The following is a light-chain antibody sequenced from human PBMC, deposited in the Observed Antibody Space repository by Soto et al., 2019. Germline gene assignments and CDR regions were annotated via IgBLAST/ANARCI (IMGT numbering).Light chain of an antibody. Sequence: DVVMTHSPLSLPVTLGQPASISCRSNQSLVHSDGIAYFSWFQQRPGRSPRRLIYKVSNRHSGVPARFSGSGSGTDFALKISRVEAEDVGVYYCMQGTHWPITFGQGTRLEIK. CDR2: KVS. J-gene: IGKJ5*01. CDR3: MQGTHWPIT. CDR1: QSLVHSDGIAY. V-gene: IGKV2-30*02.